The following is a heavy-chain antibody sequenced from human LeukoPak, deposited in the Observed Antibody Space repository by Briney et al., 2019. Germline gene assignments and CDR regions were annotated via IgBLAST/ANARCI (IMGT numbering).Heavy chain of an antibody. Sequence: GGSLRLSCAASGFTFSRYWMSWVRQAPGKGPEWVASINQDGSEKYYVDSVKGRFTISRDNAKNSLYLQMNSLRAEDTAVYYCARALVVVAACWFDPWGQGTLVTVSS. J-gene: IGHJ5*02. CDR3: ARALVVVAACWFDP. CDR2: INQDGSEK. D-gene: IGHD2-15*01. V-gene: IGHV3-7*05. CDR1: GFTFSRYW.